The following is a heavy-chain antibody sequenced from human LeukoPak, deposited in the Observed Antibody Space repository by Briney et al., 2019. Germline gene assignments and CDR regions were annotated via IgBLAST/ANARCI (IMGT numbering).Heavy chain of an antibody. CDR3: VKNPNDFWSFFDF. CDR1: GFTFSTYS. V-gene: IGHV3-64D*06. Sequence: PGGSLRLSCAASGFTFSTYSMHWVRQAPGKGLEYVSGIPSNGGTTDYADSVKGRFTISRDNSKNTLYLQMSSLRAEDTAVYYCVKNPNDFWSFFDFWGQGTLVTVPS. D-gene: IGHD1-1*01. J-gene: IGHJ4*02. CDR2: IPSNGGTT.